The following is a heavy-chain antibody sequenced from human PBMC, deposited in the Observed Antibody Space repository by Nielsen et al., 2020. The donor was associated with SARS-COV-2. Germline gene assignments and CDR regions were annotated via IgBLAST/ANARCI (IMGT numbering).Heavy chain of an antibody. CDR2: ISGYKGNT. CDR1: GYTFSSYG. V-gene: IGHV1-18*01. D-gene: IGHD3-3*01. J-gene: IGHJ4*02. CDR3: ARDVSITIFEMVRSHFDY. Sequence: ASVKVSCKASGYTFSSYGISWVRQAPGQGLEWMGWISGYKGNTNFPHKLQGRVTLTTDTSTNTAYMELRSLRSDDTAVYYCARDVSITIFEMVRSHFDYWVQGTLVTVSS.